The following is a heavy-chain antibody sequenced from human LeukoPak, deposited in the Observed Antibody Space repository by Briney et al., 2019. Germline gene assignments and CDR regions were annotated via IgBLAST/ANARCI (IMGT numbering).Heavy chain of an antibody. Sequence: PGGSLRLSCAASGFTFSGYAMHWVRQAPGKGLEWVAVISYDGSNEYYADSVKGRFTISRDNSKNTLYLQMNSLRAEDTAVYYCAKLMAGYYYYGMHVWGQGTTVTVSS. V-gene: IGHV3-30-3*02. J-gene: IGHJ6*02. CDR3: AKLMAGYYYYGMHV. D-gene: IGHD6-19*01. CDR2: ISYDGSNE. CDR1: GFTFSGYA.